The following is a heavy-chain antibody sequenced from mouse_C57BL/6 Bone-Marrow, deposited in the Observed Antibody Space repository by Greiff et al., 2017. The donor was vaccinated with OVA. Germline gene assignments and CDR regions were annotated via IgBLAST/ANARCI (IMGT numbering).Heavy chain of an antibody. Sequence: VQLQQSGPELVKPGASVKISCKASGYAFSSSWMNWVKQRPGKGLEWIGRIYPGDGDTNYNGKLKGKATLTADKSSSTAYMQLSSLTSEDSAVYFCARYGSPYFDYWGQGTTLTVSS. D-gene: IGHD1-1*02. V-gene: IGHV1-82*01. CDR2: IYPGDGDT. J-gene: IGHJ2*01. CDR3: ARYGSPYFDY. CDR1: GYAFSSSW.